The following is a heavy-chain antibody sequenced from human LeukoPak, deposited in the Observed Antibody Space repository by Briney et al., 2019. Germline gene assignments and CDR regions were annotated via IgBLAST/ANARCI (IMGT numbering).Heavy chain of an antibody. J-gene: IGHJ4*02. D-gene: IGHD4/OR15-4a*01. Sequence: GGSLRLSCATSGFTFSSYGMYCVRQAPGKGLEYMAVIWYDGSKEFYADPVKGRFTISRDHSKNTVYCKNTLYLQMNSLRAEDTAVYYCARVGAKSLDYWSQRSLVTVSS. CDR2: IWYDGSKE. CDR3: ARVGAKSLDY. CDR1: GFTFSSYG. V-gene: IGHV3-33*01.